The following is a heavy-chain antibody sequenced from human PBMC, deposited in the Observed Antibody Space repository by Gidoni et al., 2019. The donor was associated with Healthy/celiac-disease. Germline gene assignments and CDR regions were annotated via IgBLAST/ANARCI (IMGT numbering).Heavy chain of an antibody. CDR1: SSNE. CDR2: ISGGST. D-gene: IGHD6-19*01. Sequence: SSNEMSWVRQAPGKGLEWVSSISGGSTYYADSRKGRFTISRDNSKNTLHLQMNSLRAEDTAVYYCKKDLSRWQWLVGLVRGRCLVSYWGEKVETKRGWKPNYYYYYGMDVWGQGTTVTVSS. V-gene: IGHV3-66*01. J-gene: IGHJ6*02. CDR3: KKDLSRWQWLVGLVRGRCLVSYWGEKVETKRGWKPNYYYYYGMDV.